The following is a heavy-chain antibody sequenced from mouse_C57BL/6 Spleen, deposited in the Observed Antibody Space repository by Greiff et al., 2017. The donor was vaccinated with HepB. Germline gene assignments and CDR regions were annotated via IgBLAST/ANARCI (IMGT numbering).Heavy chain of an antibody. CDR3: AKRGLGPYYYAMDY. Sequence: QVQLQQPGAELVKPGASVKLSCKASGYTFTSYWMQWVKQRPGQGLEWIGEIDPSDSYTNYNQKFKGKATLTVDTSSSTAYMQLSSLTSEDSAVYYCAKRGLGPYYYAMDYWGQGTSVTVSS. D-gene: IGHD4-1*01. CDR1: GYTFTSYW. V-gene: IGHV1-50*01. CDR2: IDPSDSYT. J-gene: IGHJ4*01.